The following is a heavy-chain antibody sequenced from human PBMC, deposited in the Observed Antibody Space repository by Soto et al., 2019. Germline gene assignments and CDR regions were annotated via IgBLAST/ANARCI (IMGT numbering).Heavy chain of an antibody. D-gene: IGHD1-26*01. CDR2: IYYSENT. V-gene: IGHV4-30-4*01. CDR1: GVSISSGDYY. CDR3: ARGLITGSQYSGGWYYFDS. Sequence: SETLSLTCTVSGVSISSGDYYWSWIRQPPGKGLEWIGYIYYSENTYSNPSLKSRVAISGDTSKNQFSLELSSVTAADTAVYYCARGLITGSQYSGGWYYFDSWGQGTQVTVSS. J-gene: IGHJ4*02.